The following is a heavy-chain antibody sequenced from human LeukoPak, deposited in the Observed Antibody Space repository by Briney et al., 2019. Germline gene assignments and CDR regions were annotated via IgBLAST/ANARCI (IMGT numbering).Heavy chain of an antibody. V-gene: IGHV1-46*01. CDR1: GYTFTNYG. CDR3: ARDNDFDY. Sequence: GASVKVSCKASGYTFTNYGINWVRQAPGQGLEWMGIIYPGGGSTSYAQKFQGRVTMTRDMSTSTVYMELSSLRSEDTAVYYCARDNDFDYWGQGTLVTVSS. D-gene: IGHD2-8*01. CDR2: IYPGGGST. J-gene: IGHJ4*02.